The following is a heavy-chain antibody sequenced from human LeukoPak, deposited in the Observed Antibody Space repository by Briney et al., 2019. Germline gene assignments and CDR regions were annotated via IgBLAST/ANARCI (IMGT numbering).Heavy chain of an antibody. CDR3: ARANVDTAMAY. V-gene: IGHV3-66*02. J-gene: IGHJ4*02. CDR1: GFTVSSNY. Sequence: GGSLRLSCAASGFTVSSNYMSWVRQAPGKGLEWVSVIYSGGSTYYADSVKGRFTISRDNSRNTLYLQMNSLRAEDTAVYYCARANVDTAMAYWGQGTLVTVSS. CDR2: IYSGGST. D-gene: IGHD5-18*01.